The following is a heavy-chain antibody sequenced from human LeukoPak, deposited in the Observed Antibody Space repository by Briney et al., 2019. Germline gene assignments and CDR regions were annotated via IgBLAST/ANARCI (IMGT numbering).Heavy chain of an antibody. CDR2: ISYSGST. CDR3: ARDGRIAAAGFTSWFDP. V-gene: IGHV4-39*07. Sequence: PSETLSLTCTVSGGSISSSSYFWGWIRQPPGKGLEWIGSISYSGSTYYNPSLKSRVTISVDTSKNQFSLKLSSVTAADTAVYYCARDGRIAAAGFTSWFDPWGQGTLVTVSS. D-gene: IGHD6-13*01. CDR1: GGSISSSSYF. J-gene: IGHJ5*02.